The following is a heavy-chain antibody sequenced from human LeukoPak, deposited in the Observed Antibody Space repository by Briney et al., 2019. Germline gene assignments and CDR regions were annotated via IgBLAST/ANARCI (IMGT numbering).Heavy chain of an antibody. D-gene: IGHD3-10*01. CDR3: ARDRRRLTMVDLQGASDI. J-gene: IGHJ3*02. CDR1: GLTFSNAW. CDR2: ISPSSGTT. Sequence: PGGSLRLSCAVSGLTFSNAWMNWVRQAPGKGLEWISYISPSSGTTYYPDSVKGRFTISRDNAKNSLYLQMNSLRDEDTAMYYCARDRRRLTMVDLQGASDIWGQGTMVTVSS. V-gene: IGHV3-48*02.